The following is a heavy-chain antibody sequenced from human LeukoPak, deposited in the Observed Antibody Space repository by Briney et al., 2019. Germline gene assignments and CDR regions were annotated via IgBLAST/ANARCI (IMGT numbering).Heavy chain of an antibody. CDR3: ARRYYYGLGSHFDS. D-gene: IGHD3-10*01. V-gene: IGHV3-11*01. Sequence: GGSLRLSCAASGFIFSDYYMSWVRQAPGKGLEWLSYISNTGSTIDYADSVKGRFTISRDNAKNSLYLQMNSLRAEDTAVYYCARRYYYGLGSHFDSWGQGTPVTVSS. J-gene: IGHJ4*02. CDR2: ISNTGSTI. CDR1: GFIFSDYY.